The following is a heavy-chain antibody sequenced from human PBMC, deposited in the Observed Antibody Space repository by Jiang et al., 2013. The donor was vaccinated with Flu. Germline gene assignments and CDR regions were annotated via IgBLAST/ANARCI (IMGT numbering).Heavy chain of an antibody. J-gene: IGHJ4*02. CDR3: ARDGNYYYYDSSWFFVDY. Sequence: GSGLVKPSQTLSLTCIVSGSSISTGSYYWSWVWQPAGKGLEWVGHIHTSGGTNYNPSLESRVTISRDLSKNHFSLTLDSVTAADTAVYYCARDGNYYYYDSSWFFVDYVGPGSPWSPSPQ. V-gene: IGHV4-61*02. CDR2: IHTSGGT. D-gene: IGHD3-22*01. CDR1: GSSISTGSYY.